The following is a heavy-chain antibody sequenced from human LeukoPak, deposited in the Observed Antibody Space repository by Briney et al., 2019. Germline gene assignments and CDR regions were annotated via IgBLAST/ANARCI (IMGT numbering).Heavy chain of an antibody. J-gene: IGHJ4*02. CDR3: AQRAVAGSYYFDY. CDR2: INHSGST. D-gene: IGHD6-19*01. V-gene: IGHV4-34*01. Sequence: SETLSLTCAVYGGSFSGYYWGWIRQPPGKELEWIGEINHSGSTNYNPSLKSRVTISVDTSKNQFSLKLSSVTAADTAVYYCAQRAVAGSYYFDYWGQGTLVTVS. CDR1: GGSFSGYY.